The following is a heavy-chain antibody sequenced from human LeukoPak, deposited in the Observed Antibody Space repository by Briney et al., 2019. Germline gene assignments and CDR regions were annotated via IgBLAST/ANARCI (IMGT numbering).Heavy chain of an antibody. J-gene: IGHJ3*02. D-gene: IGHD2-2*01. CDR2: IKQDGSEK. CDR1: GFTFSRYW. Sequence: GGSLRLSCAASGFTFSRYWMSWVRQAPGKGLEWVANIKQDGSEKYYVDSVKGRFTISRDNAKNSLYLQMNSLRAEDTAVYNCARTAGYSSTVFDIWGQGTMVTVSS. V-gene: IGHV3-7*02. CDR3: ARTAGYSSTVFDI.